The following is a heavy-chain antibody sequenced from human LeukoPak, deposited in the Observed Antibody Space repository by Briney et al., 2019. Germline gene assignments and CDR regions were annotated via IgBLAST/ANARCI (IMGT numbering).Heavy chain of an antibody. V-gene: IGHV1-2*02. D-gene: IGHD3-22*01. J-gene: IGHJ1*01. CDR2: ISAYSGGT. Sequence: ASVKVSCKASGYTLRSYGITWVRQAPGQGLEWMGWISAYSGGTNYAQKFQGRVTMTRDTSIGTAYMELNRLRSDDTAVYYCARGSYDSSDFEYFHHWGQGTLVTVSS. CDR1: GYTLRSYG. CDR3: ARGSYDSSDFEYFHH.